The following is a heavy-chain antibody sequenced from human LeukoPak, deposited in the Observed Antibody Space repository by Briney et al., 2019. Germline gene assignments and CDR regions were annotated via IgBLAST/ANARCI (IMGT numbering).Heavy chain of an antibody. CDR2: IYHSGSS. CDR1: GYSISSAYY. Sequence: SETLSLTCTVSGYSISSAYYWGWIRQSPGKGLEWIGSIYHSGSSYYNPSLKSRVTISVDTSKNQFSLKLSSVTAADTAVYYCARERDNWFDPWGQGTLVTVSS. J-gene: IGHJ5*02. V-gene: IGHV4-38-2*02. CDR3: ARERDNWFDP.